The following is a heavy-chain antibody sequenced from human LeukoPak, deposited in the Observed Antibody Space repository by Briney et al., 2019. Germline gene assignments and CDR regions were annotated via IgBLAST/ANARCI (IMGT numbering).Heavy chain of an antibody. J-gene: IGHJ4*02. CDR1: GFTFSSYA. V-gene: IGHV3-30-3*01. Sequence: GGSLRLSCAASGFTFSSYAMHWVRQAPGKGLEWVAVMSYDGSNKYYADSVKGRFTISRGNSKNTLYLQMNSLRAEDTAVYYCARDLYSGYASTRLLDYWGQGTLVTVSS. CDR2: MSYDGSNK. CDR3: ARDLYSGYASTRLLDY. D-gene: IGHD5-12*01.